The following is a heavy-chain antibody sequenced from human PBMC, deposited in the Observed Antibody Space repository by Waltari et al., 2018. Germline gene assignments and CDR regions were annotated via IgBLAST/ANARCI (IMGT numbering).Heavy chain of an antibody. V-gene: IGHV3-30*02. CDR1: GFTFSTYG. D-gene: IGHD6-19*01. CDR3: AKALYSSGWYEGVDY. CDR2: IRYDGSNK. J-gene: IGHJ4*02. Sequence: QVQLVESGGGVVQPGGSLRLSCAASGFTFSTYGMHWVRQAPGRGLEWVAFIRYDGSNKYYGDSVKGRFTISRDKSKNTLYLQMNSLRAEDTAVYYCAKALYSSGWYEGVDYWGQGTLVTVSS.